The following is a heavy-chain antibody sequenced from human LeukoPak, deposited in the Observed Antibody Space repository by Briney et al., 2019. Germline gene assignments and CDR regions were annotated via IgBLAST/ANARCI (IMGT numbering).Heavy chain of an antibody. CDR2: ISGSGGST. J-gene: IGHJ4*02. V-gene: IGHV3-23*01. CDR1: GFTFSSYG. D-gene: IGHD3-10*01. Sequence: PGGSLRLSCAASGFTFSSYGMSWVRQAPGKGLEWVSAISGSGGSTYYADSVKGRFTISRDNSKNTLYLQMNSLRAEDTAVYYCAKAIDYYGSGSYDSPLDYWGQGTLVTVSS. CDR3: AKAIDYYGSGSYDSPLDY.